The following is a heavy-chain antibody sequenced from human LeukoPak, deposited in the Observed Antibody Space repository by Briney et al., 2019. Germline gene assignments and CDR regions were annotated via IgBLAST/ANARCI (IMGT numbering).Heavy chain of an antibody. CDR3: AKDWGPKYHYDSSGYYLGGDYFDY. CDR2: ISGSGGST. J-gene: IGHJ4*02. Sequence: GGSLRLSCAASGFTFSSYGMSWVRQAPGKGLEWVSAISGSGGSTYYADSVKGRFTISRDNSKNTLYLQMNSLRAEDTAVYYCAKDWGPKYHYDSSGYYLGGDYFDYWGQGTLVTVSS. D-gene: IGHD3-22*01. V-gene: IGHV3-23*01. CDR1: GFTFSSYG.